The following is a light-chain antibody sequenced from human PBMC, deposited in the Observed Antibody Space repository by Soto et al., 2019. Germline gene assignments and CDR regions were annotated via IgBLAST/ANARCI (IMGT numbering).Light chain of an antibody. J-gene: IGKJ2*01. V-gene: IGKV2-28*01. CDR3: MQALQTSYT. CDR1: QSLVHSNGYTY. Sequence: EIVMSQSPISLPVTPGEPASISCRSSQSLVHSNGYTYLDWYLQKPGQSPQLLIYFGSHRASGVPDRFSGSGSGTDFTLKISRVETEDVGVYYCMQALQTSYTFGQGTRLEIK. CDR2: FGS.